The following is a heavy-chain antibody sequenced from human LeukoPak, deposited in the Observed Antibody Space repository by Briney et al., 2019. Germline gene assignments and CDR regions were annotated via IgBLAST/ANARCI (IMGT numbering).Heavy chain of an antibody. V-gene: IGHV3-23*01. CDR3: AKMDYYDSSGYPPVDY. D-gene: IGHD3-22*01. J-gene: IGHJ4*02. Sequence: GGSLRLSCAASGFTFSSYAMSWVRQAPGKGLEWVSAISGSGGSTYYADSVKDRFTISRDNSKNTLYLQMNSLRAEDTAVYYCAKMDYYDSSGYPPVDYWGQGTLVTVSS. CDR2: ISGSGGST. CDR1: GFTFSSYA.